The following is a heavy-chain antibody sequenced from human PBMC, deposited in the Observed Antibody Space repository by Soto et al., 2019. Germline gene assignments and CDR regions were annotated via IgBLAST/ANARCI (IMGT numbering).Heavy chain of an antibody. CDR1: GFTFSSNA. J-gene: IGHJ6*01. V-gene: IGHV3-30-3*01. CDR3: ARDRGMTTVTTYYYYGMDV. CDR2: ISYDGSNK. D-gene: IGHD4-17*01. Sequence: QVQLVDSGGGVVQPGRSLRLSCAASGFTFSSNAMHWVRQAPGKGLEWVAVISYDGSNKYYADSVKGRFTISRDNSKNTLYLHMNSLRAEDTAVYYCARDRGMTTVTTYYYYGMDVW.